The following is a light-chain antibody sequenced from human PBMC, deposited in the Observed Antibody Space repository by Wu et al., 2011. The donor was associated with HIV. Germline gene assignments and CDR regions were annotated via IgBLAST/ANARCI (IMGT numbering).Light chain of an antibody. CDR2: GAS. CDR1: QSVSSSY. Sequence: EIVLTQSPGTLSLSPGERATLSCRASQSVSSSYLAWYQQKPGQAPRLLIYGASSRATGILDRFSGSGSGTDFTLTISRLEPEDFAVYSCQQYDSSPTFGPGTKWISN. CDR3: QQYDSSPT. V-gene: IGKV3-20*01. J-gene: IGKJ3*01.